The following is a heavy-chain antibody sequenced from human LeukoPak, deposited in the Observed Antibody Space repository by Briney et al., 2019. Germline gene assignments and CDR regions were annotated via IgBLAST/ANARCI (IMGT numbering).Heavy chain of an antibody. CDR2: ISSSGSTI. V-gene: IGHV3-48*04. D-gene: IGHD3-10*02. CDR3: AELGITMIGGV. J-gene: IGHJ6*04. Sequence: PGGSLRLSCAASGFTSISYWMNWVRQAPGKGLEWVSYISSSGSTIYYADSVKGRFTTSRDNAKNSLYLQMNSLRAEDTAVYYCAELGITMIGGVWGKGTTVTISS. CDR1: GFTSISYW.